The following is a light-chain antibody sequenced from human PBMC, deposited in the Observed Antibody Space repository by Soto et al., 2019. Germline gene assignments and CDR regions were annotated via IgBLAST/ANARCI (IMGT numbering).Light chain of an antibody. CDR2: DAS. V-gene: IGKV3-11*01. CDR1: QSVSSS. Sequence: EIVLAQSPATLSLSPGERATLSCRASQSVSSSLAWYQQRPGQAPRLLIYDASNRATVIPARFSGSGSGTDFTLTISTLEPEDFAVYYCQQRGNWPLTFGGGTKVEIK. CDR3: QQRGNWPLT. J-gene: IGKJ4*01.